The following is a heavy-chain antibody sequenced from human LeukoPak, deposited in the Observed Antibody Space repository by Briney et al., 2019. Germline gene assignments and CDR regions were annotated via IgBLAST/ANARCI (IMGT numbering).Heavy chain of an antibody. CDR1: GFSFSDYS. V-gene: IGHV3-21*01. CDR3: AREVGAVLDPTTAAHRKLQEEAFDI. CDR2: ISSSGLYI. J-gene: IGHJ3*02. Sequence: AGGSLRLSCAVSGFSFSDYSMSWVRQAAGKGLEWVSSISSSGLYIYYTDSVKGRFTISRDNAKNSVRLEMNSLRAEDTAVYYCAREVGAVLDPTTAAHRKLQEEAFDIWGQGTMVTVSS. D-gene: IGHD1-26*01.